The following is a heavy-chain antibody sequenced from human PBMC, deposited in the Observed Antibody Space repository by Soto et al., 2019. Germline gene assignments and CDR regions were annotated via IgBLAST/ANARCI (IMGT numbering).Heavy chain of an antibody. CDR2: IIPIPGTA. D-gene: IGHD2-2*01. CDR1: GGTFCSYA. Sequence: QVQLVQSGAEVKKPGSSVKVSCKASGGTFCSYAISWVRQAPGQGLEWMGGIIPIPGTANYAQKFQARVTIAADESTSTAYMELSSLRSEDTAVYYCARTQGSSTSLEIYYYYYYGMDVWGQGTTVTVSS. V-gene: IGHV1-69*01. CDR3: ARTQGSSTSLEIYYYYYYGMDV. J-gene: IGHJ6*02.